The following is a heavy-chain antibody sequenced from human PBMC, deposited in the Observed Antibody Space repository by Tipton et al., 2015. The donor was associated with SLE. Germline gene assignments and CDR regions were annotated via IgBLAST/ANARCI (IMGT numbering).Heavy chain of an antibody. V-gene: IGHV4-31*03. CDR3: ARGHPAFQYMDV. CDR2: TYYSGST. CDR1: GGSISSGVYC. Sequence: TLSLTCTVSGGSISSGVYCWSWIRQHPGKGLEWIGYTYYSGSTSYNLSLKSRVTISVDTSKNQFSLKLSSVTAADTAVYYCARGHPAFQYMDVWGKGTTVTVS. J-gene: IGHJ6*03.